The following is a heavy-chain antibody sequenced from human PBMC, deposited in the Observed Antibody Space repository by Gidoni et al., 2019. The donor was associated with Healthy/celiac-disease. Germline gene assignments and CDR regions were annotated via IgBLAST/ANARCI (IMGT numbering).Heavy chain of an antibody. CDR2: IRSKAYGGTT. CDR1: GFTFGDYA. J-gene: IGHJ3*02. V-gene: IGHV3-49*05. D-gene: IGHD3-9*01. Sequence: EVQLVESGGGLVKPGRSLRLSCTASGFTFGDYAMSWFRQAPGKGLEWVGFIRSKAYGGTTEYAASVKGRFTISRDDSKSIAYLQMNSLKTEDTAVYYCTRVFDYSDAFDIWGQGTMVTVSS. CDR3: TRVFDYSDAFDI.